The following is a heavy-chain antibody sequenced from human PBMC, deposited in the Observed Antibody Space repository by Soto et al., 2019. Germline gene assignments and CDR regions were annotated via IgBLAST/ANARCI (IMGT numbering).Heavy chain of an antibody. Sequence: QITLKESGPTLVKPTQTLTLTCTFSGFSLSTSGVGVVWIRQPPGKALECLAHIYWDDDKRYRPSLKSRLNINKDKSKDQVVLTQNNTDHLHTVTYSSAHRRYDNQMGFDYWGQGTLVTVSS. D-gene: IGHD3-9*01. V-gene: IGHV2-5*02. J-gene: IGHJ4*02. CDR1: GFSLSTSGVG. CDR3: AHRRYDNQMGFDY. CDR2: IYWDDDK.